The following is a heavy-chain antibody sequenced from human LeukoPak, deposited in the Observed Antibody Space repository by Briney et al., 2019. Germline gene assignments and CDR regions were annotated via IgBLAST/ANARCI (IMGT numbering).Heavy chain of an antibody. J-gene: IGHJ4*02. V-gene: IGHV3-30*04. CDR1: GFTFSSYA. CDR2: ISYDGSSK. Sequence: PGGSLRLSCAASGFTFSSYAMHWVRQAPGKGLEWVAVISYDGSSKYYADSVKGRFTISRDNSKNTLYLQMNSLRAEDTAVYYCAKAGHPSLAYYYDSSGYYYPFDYWGQGTLVTVSS. CDR3: AKAGHPSLAYYYDSSGYYYPFDY. D-gene: IGHD3-22*01.